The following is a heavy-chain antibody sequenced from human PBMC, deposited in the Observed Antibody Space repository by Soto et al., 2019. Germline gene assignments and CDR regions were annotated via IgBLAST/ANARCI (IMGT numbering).Heavy chain of an antibody. J-gene: IGHJ4*02. D-gene: IGHD6-19*01. CDR3: ARDKSPYSSGWHNRHFDY. Sequence: QVQLVESGGGVVQPGRSLRLSCAASGFTFSSYAMHWVRQAPGKGLEWVTVLSYDGSNKYYADSVKGRFNISRDNSKNTLYLQMNSLMAEDTAAYYCARDKSPYSSGWHNRHFDYWGQGTLVTVSS. CDR1: GFTFSSYA. CDR2: LSYDGSNK. V-gene: IGHV3-30-3*01.